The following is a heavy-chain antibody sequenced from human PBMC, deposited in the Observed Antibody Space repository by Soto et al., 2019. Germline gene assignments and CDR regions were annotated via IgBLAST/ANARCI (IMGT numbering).Heavy chain of an antibody. CDR1: GFTFSSYA. V-gene: IGHV3-23*01. D-gene: IGHD3-22*01. CDR3: ARDLLEDPADYYDTKTDGFDI. CDR2: ISGSGGST. J-gene: IGHJ3*02. Sequence: GGSLRLSCAASGFTFSSYAMSWVRQAPGKGLEWVSAISGSGGSTYYADSVKGRFTISRDNSKNTVSLQMNSLRAEDTAVYYCARDLLEDPADYYDTKTDGFDIWGQGTMVTVSS.